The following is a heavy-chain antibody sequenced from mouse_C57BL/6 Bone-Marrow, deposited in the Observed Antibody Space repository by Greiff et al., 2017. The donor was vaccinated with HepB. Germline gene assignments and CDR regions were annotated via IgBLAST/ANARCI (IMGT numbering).Heavy chain of an antibody. J-gene: IGHJ2*01. CDR3: ASSPIYYGNYVSFDY. CDR2: IYPGDGDT. D-gene: IGHD2-1*01. CDR1: GYAFSSYW. Sequence: VQLQQSGAELVKPGASVKISCKASGYAFSSYWMNWVKQRPGKGLEWIGQIYPGDGDTNYNGKFKGKATLTADKSSSTAYMQLSSLTSEASAVYFCASSPIYYGNYVSFDYWGQGTTLTVSS. V-gene: IGHV1-80*01.